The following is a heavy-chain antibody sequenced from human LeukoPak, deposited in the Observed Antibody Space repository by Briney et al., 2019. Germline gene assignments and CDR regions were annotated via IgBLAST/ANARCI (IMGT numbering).Heavy chain of an antibody. V-gene: IGHV3-23*01. Sequence: GGSLRLSCAASGFTFSSFSMRWVRQAPGKGLEWVSAISGSGGSTYYADSVRGRFTISRDHSKNTPYLQMNSLRAEDTAVYYCAKPIAAEHWGQGTLVTVSS. CDR1: GFTFSSFS. D-gene: IGHD6-13*01. CDR3: AKPIAAEH. CDR2: ISGSGGST. J-gene: IGHJ4*02.